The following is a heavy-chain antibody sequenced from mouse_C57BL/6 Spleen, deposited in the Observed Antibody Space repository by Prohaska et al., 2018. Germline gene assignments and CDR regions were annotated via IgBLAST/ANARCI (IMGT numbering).Heavy chain of an antibody. CDR2: IYPGYCDT. V-gene: IGHV1-80*01. Sequence: WVKQRPGKGLELIGQIYPGYCDTNYNGKFKGNATLTADKSASTAYMQLSSLTSEDSAVYFCARGGDGKDYWGQGTTLTVSS. CDR3: ARGGDGKDY. D-gene: IGHD2-1*01. J-gene: IGHJ2*01.